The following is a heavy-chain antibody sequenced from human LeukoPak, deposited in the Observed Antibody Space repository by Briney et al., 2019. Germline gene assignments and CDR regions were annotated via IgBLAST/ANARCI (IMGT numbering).Heavy chain of an antibody. D-gene: IGHD6-13*01. J-gene: IGHJ4*02. CDR2: IIPIFGTA. V-gene: IGHV1-69*05. CDR1: GGTFSSNA. CDR3: ARDLGAAAAGTNY. Sequence: SVKVSCKASGGTFSSNAISWVRQAPGQGLEWMGGIIPIFGTANYAQKFQGRVTITTDESTSTAYMELSSLRSEDTAVYYCARDLGAAAAGTNYWGQGTPVTVSS.